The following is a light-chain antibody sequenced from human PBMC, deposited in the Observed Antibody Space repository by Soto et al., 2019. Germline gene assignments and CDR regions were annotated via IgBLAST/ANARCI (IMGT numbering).Light chain of an antibody. CDR2: GAS. CDR1: QSLSN. V-gene: IGKV3-15*01. CDR3: QQYNSYSNT. Sequence: EIVLTQSPGTLSLSPGERATLSCRASQSLSNLAWYQQKPGQAPSLLIYGASTRATGTPARFSGSGSGTEFTLTISSPQSEDFATYYCQQYNSYSNTFGQGTRLEIK. J-gene: IGKJ5*01.